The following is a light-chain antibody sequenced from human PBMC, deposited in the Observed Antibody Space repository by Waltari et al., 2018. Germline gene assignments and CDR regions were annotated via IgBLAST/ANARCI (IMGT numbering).Light chain of an antibody. J-gene: IGLJ1*01. CDR3: NSRDSSGNPYV. CDR2: GKN. CDR1: SLRTDY. Sequence: SSELTQDPAVSVALGQTVRITCQGDSLRTDYANWYHQKPGQAPVIVIYGKNNRPSGIPDRLSASSSGNTASLTIAGAQAEDEADYYCNSRDSSGNPYVFGSGTKVTVL. V-gene: IGLV3-19*01.